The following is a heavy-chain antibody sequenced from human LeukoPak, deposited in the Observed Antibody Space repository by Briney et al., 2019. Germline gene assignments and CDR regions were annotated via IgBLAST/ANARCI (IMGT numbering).Heavy chain of an antibody. D-gene: IGHD2-2*01. CDR2: INHSGST. Sequence: SETLSLTCAVYGGSFSGYYWSWIRQPPGKGLEWIGEINHSGSTNYNPSLKSRVTISVDTSKNQFSLKLSSVTAADTAVYYCARGGEVSAACDYWGQGTLVTVSS. CDR3: ARGGEVSAACDY. CDR1: GGSFSGYY. J-gene: IGHJ4*02. V-gene: IGHV4-34*01.